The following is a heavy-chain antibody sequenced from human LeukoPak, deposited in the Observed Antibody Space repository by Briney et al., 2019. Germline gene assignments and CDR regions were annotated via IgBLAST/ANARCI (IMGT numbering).Heavy chain of an antibody. CDR3: ARDYAWDSYGLVLDS. V-gene: IGHV3-23*01. CDR2: ISPSGDIK. CDR1: GFTFSRHG. D-gene: IGHD3-16*02. Sequence: PGGSLRLSCVASGFTFSRHGMNWVRQAPGKGLEWVSGISPSGDIKYYVDSVKGRFTVSRDNSKNTLYLQINSLRDEDTAVYYCARDYAWDSYGLVLDSWGQGALVTVSS. J-gene: IGHJ4*02.